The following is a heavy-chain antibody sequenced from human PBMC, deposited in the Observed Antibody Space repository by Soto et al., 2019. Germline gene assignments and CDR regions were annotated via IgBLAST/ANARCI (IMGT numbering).Heavy chain of an antibody. CDR1: GFTFSNAW. Sequence: GGSLRLSWAASGFTFSNAWMSWGRQAPGKGRGWDGRIKSKTDGGTTNYSAPVKGRFTISRDDSKNTLYLQMNSLKTEYTAVYYCSSELYCFSNYWGQGTLVTVSS. V-gene: IGHV3-15*01. CDR3: SSELYCFSNY. J-gene: IGHJ4*02. CDR2: IKSKTDGGTT. D-gene: IGHD2-8*02.